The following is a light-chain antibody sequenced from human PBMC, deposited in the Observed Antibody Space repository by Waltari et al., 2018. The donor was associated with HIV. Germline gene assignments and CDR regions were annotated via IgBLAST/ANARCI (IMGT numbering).Light chain of an antibody. Sequence: EIVLTQSPAPLSLSPGERATPPSRASQSVSSYLAWYPQKPGQAPRPRIYDASNRATGIPARFSGSGSGTDFTLTISSLKPEDFAVYYCQQRSNWLTFGGGTKVEIK. CDR3: QQRSNWLT. V-gene: IGKV3-11*01. CDR1: QSVSSY. CDR2: DAS. J-gene: IGKJ4*01.